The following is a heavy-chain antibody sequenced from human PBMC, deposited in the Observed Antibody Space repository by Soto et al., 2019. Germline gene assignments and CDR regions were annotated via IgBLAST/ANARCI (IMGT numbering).Heavy chain of an antibody. V-gene: IGHV3-23*01. CDR1: GFTFSSYA. CDR2: MSGGGGTT. J-gene: IGHJ4*02. D-gene: IGHD3-22*01. CDR3: AKWHTYYYDSRGYSGFDC. Sequence: SLRLSCAASGFTFSSYAMTWVRQAPGKGLEWVSAMSGGGGTTYYADSVKGRFTISRDNSKNTLYLQMNSLRAEDTAAYYCAKWHTYYYDSRGYSGFDCWGRGTLVTVYS.